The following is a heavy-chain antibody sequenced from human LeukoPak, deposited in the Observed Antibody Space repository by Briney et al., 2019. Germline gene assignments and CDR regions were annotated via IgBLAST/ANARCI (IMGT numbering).Heavy chain of an antibody. V-gene: IGHV1-18*01. J-gene: IGHJ6*02. CDR2: ISAYNGNT. D-gene: IGHD3-10*01. CDR1: GYTFTSYG. CDR3: ARDRSRIRGVLITKYYYYYGMDV. Sequence: GASVKVSCKASGYTFTSYGISWVRQAPGQGLEWMGWISAYNGNTNYAQNVQGRVTMTTETSTSTAYMELRSLRSDDTAVYYCARDRSRIRGVLITKYYYYYGMDVWGQGTTVTVSS.